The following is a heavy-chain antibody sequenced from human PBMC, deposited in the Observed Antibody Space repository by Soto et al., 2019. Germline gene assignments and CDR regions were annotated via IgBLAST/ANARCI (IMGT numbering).Heavy chain of an antibody. CDR3: ARVRIIAARILNWFDP. D-gene: IGHD6-6*01. CDR2: INHSGST. V-gene: IGHV4-34*01. CDR1: GGCFSGDY. J-gene: IGHJ5*02. Sequence: ETLSLTCAVHGGCFSGDYWSWIRQPPGKGLEWIGEINHSGSTNYNPSLKSRVTISVDTSKNQFSLKLSSVAAADTAVYYCARVRIIAARILNWFDPWGQGTLVT.